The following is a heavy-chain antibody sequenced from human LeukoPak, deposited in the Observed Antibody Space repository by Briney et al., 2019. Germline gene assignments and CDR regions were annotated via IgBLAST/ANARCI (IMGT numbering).Heavy chain of an antibody. CDR1: GGSISSYY. V-gene: IGHV4-39*01. CDR3: ARQTRSGIVGARYMFDY. CDR2: INYSGST. J-gene: IGHJ4*02. D-gene: IGHD1-26*01. Sequence: SETLSLTCTVSGGSISSYYRAWIRQPPGKGLEWIGNINYSGSTYYNPSLKSRVTISVDTSKNQFSLKVSSVTAADTAVYYCARQTRSGIVGARYMFDYWGQGTLVTVSS.